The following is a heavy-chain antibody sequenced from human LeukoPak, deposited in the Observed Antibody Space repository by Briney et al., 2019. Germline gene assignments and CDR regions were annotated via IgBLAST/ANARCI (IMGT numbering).Heavy chain of an antibody. D-gene: IGHD6-19*01. CDR3: ARDSPGYSSGWYWFDP. CDR1: GGSISSYY. J-gene: IGHJ5*02. CDR2: IYYNGST. V-gene: IGHV4-59*01. Sequence: SETLSLTCTVSGGSISSYYWSWIRQPPGKGLEWIGYIYYNGSTNYNPSLKSRVTISVDTSKNQFSLKLSSVTAADTAVYYCARDSPGYSSGWYWFDPWGQGTLVTVSS.